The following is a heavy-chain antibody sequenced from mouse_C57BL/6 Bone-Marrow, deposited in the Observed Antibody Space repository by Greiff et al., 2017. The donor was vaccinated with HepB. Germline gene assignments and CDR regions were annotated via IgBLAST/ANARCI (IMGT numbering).Heavy chain of an antibody. V-gene: IGHV1-64*01. Sequence: VQLQQSGAELVKPGASVKLSCKASGYTFTSYWMHWVKQRPGQGLEWIGMIHPNSGSTNYNEKFKSKATLTVDKSSSTAYMQLSSLTSEDSAVYYCARERTGREAMDYWGQGTSVTVSS. CDR3: ARERTGREAMDY. J-gene: IGHJ4*01. CDR2: IHPNSGST. D-gene: IGHD4-1*01. CDR1: GYTFTSYW.